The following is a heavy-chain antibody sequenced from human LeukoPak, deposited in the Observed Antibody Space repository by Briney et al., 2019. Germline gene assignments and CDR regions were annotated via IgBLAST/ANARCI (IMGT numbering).Heavy chain of an antibody. CDR3: AGTVVVADTRLNWFDP. CDR1: GGTFSSYA. J-gene: IGHJ5*02. V-gene: IGHV1-69*05. D-gene: IGHD2-15*01. Sequence: SVKVSCKASGGTFSSYAISWVRQAPGQGLEWMGGIIPIFATANYAQKFQGRVTITTDESTSTAYMELSSLRSEDTAVYYCAGTVVVADTRLNWFDPWGQGTLVTVSS. CDR2: IIPIFATA.